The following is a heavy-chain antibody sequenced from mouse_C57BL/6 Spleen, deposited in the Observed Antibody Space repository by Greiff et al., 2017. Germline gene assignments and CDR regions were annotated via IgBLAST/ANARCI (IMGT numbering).Heavy chain of an antibody. Sequence: QVQLKQSGPELVKPGASVKISCKASGYAFSSSWMNWVKQRPGKGLEWIGRIYPGDGDTNYNGKFKGKATLTADKSSSTAFMQLSSLTSEDSAVYFCARYSSGHYFDYWGQGTTLTVSS. CDR3: ARYSSGHYFDY. CDR2: IYPGDGDT. V-gene: IGHV1-82*01. CDR1: GYAFSSSW. J-gene: IGHJ2*01. D-gene: IGHD3-2*02.